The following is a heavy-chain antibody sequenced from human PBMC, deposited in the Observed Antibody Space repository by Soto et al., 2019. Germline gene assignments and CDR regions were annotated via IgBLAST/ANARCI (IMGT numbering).Heavy chain of an antibody. D-gene: IGHD3-3*01. CDR2: ISYDGSNK. J-gene: IGHJ4*02. CDR3: ARGHVGFLEWLLSY. Sequence: QVQLVESGGGVVQPGRSLRLSCAASGFTFSSYAMHWVRQAPGKGLEWVAVISYDGSNKYYADSVKGRFTISRDNSKNTLYLQMNSLSAEDTAVYYCARGHVGFLEWLLSYWGQGTLVTVSS. CDR1: GFTFSSYA. V-gene: IGHV3-30-3*01.